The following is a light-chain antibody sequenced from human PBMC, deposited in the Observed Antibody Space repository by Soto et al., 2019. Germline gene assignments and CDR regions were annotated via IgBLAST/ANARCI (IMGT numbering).Light chain of an antibody. J-gene: IGKJ1*01. CDR2: GAS. CDR1: PSVSGSN. Sequence: EIVLTQSPCTLALSPGERATLSCRASPSVSGSNLAWYQQKPGQAPRLLIYGASSRATGIPERFSGSGSGTDFTLTISRLEPEDFELYYCQQYNDWPQTLGQGTKVDIK. V-gene: IGKV3-20*01. CDR3: QQYNDWPQT.